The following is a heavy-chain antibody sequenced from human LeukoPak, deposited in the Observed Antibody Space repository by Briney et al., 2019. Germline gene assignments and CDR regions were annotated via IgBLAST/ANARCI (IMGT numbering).Heavy chain of an antibody. Sequence: ASVKVSCKASGYTFTSYAMHWVRQAPGQRPEWMGWINAGNGNTKYSQKFQGRVTITRDTSASTAYMELSSLRSEDTAMYYCARDLGLSSGYAYYYYGMDVWGQGTTVIVSS. J-gene: IGHJ6*02. D-gene: IGHD3-22*01. CDR3: ARDLGLSSGYAYYYYGMDV. V-gene: IGHV1-3*01. CDR1: GYTFTSYA. CDR2: INAGNGNT.